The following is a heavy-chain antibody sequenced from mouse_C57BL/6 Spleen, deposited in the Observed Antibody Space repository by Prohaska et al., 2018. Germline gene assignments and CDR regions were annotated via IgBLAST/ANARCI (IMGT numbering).Heavy chain of an antibody. CDR3: YYYGSSPHWYFDV. D-gene: IGHD1-1*01. J-gene: IGHJ1*03. CDR2: IDPSDSYT. V-gene: IGHV1-59*01. CDR1: GYTFTSNW. Sequence: QVQLQQPGAELVRPGTSVKLSCKASGYTFTSNWMHWVKQRPGQGLEWIGVIDPSDSYTNYNQKFKGKATLTIDTSSSTAYMQLSSLTSEDSAVYYCYYYGSSPHWYFDVWGTGTTVTVSS.